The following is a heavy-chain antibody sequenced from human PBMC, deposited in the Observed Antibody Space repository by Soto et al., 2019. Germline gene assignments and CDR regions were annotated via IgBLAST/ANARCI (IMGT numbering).Heavy chain of an antibody. D-gene: IGHD3-16*01. CDR1: GFTFNNYA. V-gene: IGHV3-23*01. J-gene: IGHJ4*02. CDR3: AKGGGVSGSLTPGVDF. CDR2: ISGGGDTT. Sequence: EVQLLESGGGLVQPGGSLRLSCAASGFTFNNYAMTWVRQAPGKGLEWVSAISGGGDTTSYADSVKGRFTVSRDGSKNTLYLRMTSRGAENTPLYYVAKGGGVSGSLTPGVDFGGQGPLLPVSS.